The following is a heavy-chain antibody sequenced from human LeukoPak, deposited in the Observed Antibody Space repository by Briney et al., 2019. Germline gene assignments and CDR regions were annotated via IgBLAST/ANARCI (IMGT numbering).Heavy chain of an antibody. D-gene: IGHD3-16*02. Sequence: KTSETLSLTCAVYGGSFSGYYWSWIRQPPGKGLEWIGEINHSGSTNYNPSLKSRVTISVDTSKNQFSLKLSSVTAADTAVYYCARERGDYVWGSYRHNYFDYWGQGTLVAVSS. CDR3: ARERGDYVWGSYRHNYFDY. J-gene: IGHJ4*02. CDR1: GGSFSGYY. CDR2: INHSGST. V-gene: IGHV4-34*01.